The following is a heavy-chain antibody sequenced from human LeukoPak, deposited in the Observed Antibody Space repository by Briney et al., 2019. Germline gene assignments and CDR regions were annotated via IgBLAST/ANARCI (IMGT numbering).Heavy chain of an antibody. CDR2: IDTNSGSK. CDR3: ASEAYCSGDRCSLQRVAS. Sequence: ASMKLCCTASGSSFTSNYIHWLRQAPGHRLQWQGWIDTNSGSKKYAQKVHGSITITTDTSIGTADMVLTSLISDDTAIYYCASEAYCSGDRCSLQRVASWGQGTLVTVSS. CDR1: GSSFTSNY. V-gene: IGHV1-2*02. J-gene: IGHJ4*02. D-gene: IGHD2-15*01.